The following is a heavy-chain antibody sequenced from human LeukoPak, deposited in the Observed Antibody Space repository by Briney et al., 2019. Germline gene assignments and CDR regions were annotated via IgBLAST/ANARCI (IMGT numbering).Heavy chain of an antibody. D-gene: IGHD6-19*01. CDR3: AKDIEYSSGWYGGSFDY. V-gene: IGHV3-9*01. CDR1: GFTFDDYA. CDR2: ISWNSGSI. Sequence: GGSLRLSCAASGFTFDDYAMHWDRQAPGKGLEWVSGISWNSGSIGYADSVKGRFTISRDNAKNSLYLQMNSLRAEDTALYYCAKDIEYSSGWYGGSFDYWGQGTLVTVSS. J-gene: IGHJ4*02.